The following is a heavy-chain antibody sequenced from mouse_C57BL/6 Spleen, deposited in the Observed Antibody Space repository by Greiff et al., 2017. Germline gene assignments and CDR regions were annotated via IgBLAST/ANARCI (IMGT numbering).Heavy chain of an antibody. V-gene: IGHV5-17*01. CDR3: ARPTYYGNYEYAMDY. J-gene: IGHJ4*01. Sequence: EVQLVESGGGLVKPGGSLKLSCAASGFTFSDYGMHWVRQAPEKGLEWVAYISSGSSTIYYADTVKGRFTISRDNAKNTLFLQMTSLRSEDTAMYYCARPTYYGNYEYAMDYWGQGTSVTVSS. CDR1: GFTFSDYG. CDR2: ISSGSSTI. D-gene: IGHD2-10*01.